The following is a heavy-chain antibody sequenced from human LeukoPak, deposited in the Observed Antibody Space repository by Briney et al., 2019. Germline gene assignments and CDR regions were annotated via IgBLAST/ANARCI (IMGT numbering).Heavy chain of an antibody. J-gene: IGHJ4*02. CDR1: GGSISSYY. CDR2: IYTSGST. CDR3: ARGTMVRGVIIRD. Sequence: SETLSLTCTVSGGSISSYYWSWIRQPAGKGLEWIGRIYTSGSTNYNPSLKSRVTMSVDTSKHQFPLKLSSVTAADTAVYYCARGTMVRGVIIRDWGQGTLVTVSS. D-gene: IGHD3-10*01. V-gene: IGHV4-4*07.